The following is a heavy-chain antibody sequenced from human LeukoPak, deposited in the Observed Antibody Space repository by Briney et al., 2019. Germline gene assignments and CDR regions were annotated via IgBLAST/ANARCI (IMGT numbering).Heavy chain of an antibody. CDR2: IHPGDSGT. CDR3: ARGGTYRYGSSDY. D-gene: IGHD5-18*01. V-gene: IGHV5-51*01. CDR1: GYSFTNYW. Sequence: GESLKISCKGSGYSFTNYWIGWVRQMPGKGLEWMGIIHPGDSGTRYSPSFQGQVTMSVDESITTAYLQLSSLRASDSAIYYCARGGTYRYGSSDYWGQGTLVTVSS. J-gene: IGHJ4*02.